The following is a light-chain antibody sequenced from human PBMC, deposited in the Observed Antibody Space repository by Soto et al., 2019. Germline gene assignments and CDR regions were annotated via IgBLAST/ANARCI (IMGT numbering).Light chain of an antibody. Sequence: QLVLTQPPSVSEAPRQRVTISCSGSSSNIGNNAVNWYQQLPGKAPKLLIYYDDLLPSGVSDRFSGSKSGTSASLGISGLQSEDEADYYCAAWDDSLSGPVFGGGTKLTVL. CDR2: YDD. CDR1: SSNIGNNA. V-gene: IGLV1-36*01. J-gene: IGLJ2*01. CDR3: AAWDDSLSGPV.